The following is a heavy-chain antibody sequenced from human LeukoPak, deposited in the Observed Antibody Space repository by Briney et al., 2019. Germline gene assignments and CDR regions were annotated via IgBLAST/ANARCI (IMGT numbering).Heavy chain of an antibody. Sequence: GALVKVSCKASGYTFTSYYMHWVRQAPGQGLEWMGIINPSGGSTSYAQKFQGRVTMTRDTSTSTVYMELSSLRSEDTAVYYCARLPPWGTPDYYYGMDVWGQGTTVTVSS. D-gene: IGHD1-7*01. CDR3: ARLPPWGTPDYYYGMDV. V-gene: IGHV1-46*01. J-gene: IGHJ6*02. CDR1: GYTFTSYY. CDR2: INPSGGST.